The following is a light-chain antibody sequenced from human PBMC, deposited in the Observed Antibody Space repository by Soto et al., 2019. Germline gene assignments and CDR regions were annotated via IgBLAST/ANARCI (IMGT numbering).Light chain of an antibody. V-gene: IGKV1-5*01. CDR2: DAS. Sequence: DIQMTQSPSTLSASVGDRVTITCRASQSFTRWLAWYQQKPGKAPKLLIYDASNLEIGAPSRFSGSGSGTDFALTITSLQAEDFATYYCQQLRMYPSTFGGGTKVDIK. CDR1: QSFTRW. CDR3: QQLRMYPST. J-gene: IGKJ4*01.